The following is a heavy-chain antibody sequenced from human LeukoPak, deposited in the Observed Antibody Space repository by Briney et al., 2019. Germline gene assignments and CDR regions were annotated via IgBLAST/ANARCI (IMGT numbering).Heavy chain of an antibody. Sequence: GGSLRLSCAASGFTFNSYAMGWVRQAPGKGLEWVSVIYSGGSTYYADSVKGRFTISRDNSKNTLYLQMNSLRAEDTAVYYCAREGDSGYDLWGQGTLVTVSS. D-gene: IGHD5-12*01. V-gene: IGHV3-66*01. CDR1: GFTFNSYA. CDR2: IYSGGST. CDR3: AREGDSGYDL. J-gene: IGHJ4*02.